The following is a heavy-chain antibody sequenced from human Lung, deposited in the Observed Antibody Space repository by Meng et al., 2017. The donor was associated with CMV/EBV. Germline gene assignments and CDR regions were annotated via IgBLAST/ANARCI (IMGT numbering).Heavy chain of an antibody. CDR2: ISGSGGKT. CDR1: RFTFSSYA. J-gene: IGHJ4*02. Sequence: XCAASRFTFSSYAMTWVRQAPGKGLEWVSVISGSGGKTHYADSVKGRFTISRDNSKNTLFLQMNSLRAEDTAVYYCAKVYQWLLLGPFDYWGQGTXVTVSS. D-gene: IGHD3-22*01. V-gene: IGHV3-23*01. CDR3: AKVYQWLLLGPFDY.